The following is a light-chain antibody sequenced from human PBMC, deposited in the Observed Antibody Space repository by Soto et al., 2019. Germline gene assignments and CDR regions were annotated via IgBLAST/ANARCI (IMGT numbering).Light chain of an antibody. CDR3: SSYAGSNYVI. Sequence: QSALTQPPSASGSPGQSVTISCTGTSSDVGGYNYVSWYQQHPGKAPKLMIYEVNKRPSGVPDRFSGSKSDNTASLTVSGLQAEDEAYYCCSSYAGSNYVIFGAGTKLTVL. CDR2: EVN. CDR1: SSDVGGYNY. J-gene: IGLJ2*01. V-gene: IGLV2-8*01.